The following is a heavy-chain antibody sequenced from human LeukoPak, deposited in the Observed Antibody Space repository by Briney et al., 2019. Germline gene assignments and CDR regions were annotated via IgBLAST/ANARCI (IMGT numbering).Heavy chain of an antibody. CDR3: ARRNYDILTGYYNDYFDY. D-gene: IGHD3-9*01. CDR1: GYRFTSYW. J-gene: IGHJ4*02. CDR2: IYPSDSDA. V-gene: IGHV5-51*01. Sequence: PGESLKISCQASGYRFTSYWIGWVRQMPGKGLEWVGIIYPSDSDARYSPSFQGQVTISADKSINTAYLQWSSLKASDTAMYYCARRNYDILTGYYNDYFDYWGQGTLVTVSS.